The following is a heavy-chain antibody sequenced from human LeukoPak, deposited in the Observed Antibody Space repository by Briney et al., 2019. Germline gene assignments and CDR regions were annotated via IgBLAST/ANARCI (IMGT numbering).Heavy chain of an antibody. J-gene: IGHJ2*01. D-gene: IGHD1-26*01. CDR3: AKIFSGDSEDWYFDL. Sequence: GGSLRLSCAASGFTFSSYGMHWVRQAPGKGLEGVAFIRYDGSNKCYADSVKGRFTISRDNSKNTLYLQMNSLRAEDTAVYYCAKIFSGDSEDWYFDLWGRGTLVTVSS. V-gene: IGHV3-30*02. CDR1: GFTFSSYG. CDR2: IRYDGSNK.